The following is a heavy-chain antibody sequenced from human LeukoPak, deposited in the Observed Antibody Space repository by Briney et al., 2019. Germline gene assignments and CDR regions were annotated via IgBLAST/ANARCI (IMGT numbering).Heavy chain of an antibody. V-gene: IGHV3-66*01. J-gene: IGHJ4*02. D-gene: IGHD3-22*01. Sequence: GGSLRLSCAASGFTVSSSYMGWVRQAPGKGLEWVSFIYGGGSTYYADSVKGRFIISRDNSKNTLYLQMNSLRAVGTAVYFCGRGYPYYFDHWGQGTLVTVSS. CDR3: GRGYPYYFDH. CDR2: IYGGGST. CDR1: GFTVSSSY.